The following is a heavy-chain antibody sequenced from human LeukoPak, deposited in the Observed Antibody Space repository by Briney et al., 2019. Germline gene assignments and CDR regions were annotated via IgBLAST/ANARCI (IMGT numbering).Heavy chain of an antibody. CDR1: GYTFNSYG. CDR2: ISAYNGNT. CDR3: ARDAPDIVVVPAIDYYSGMHV. J-gene: IGHJ6*02. V-gene: IGHV1-18*01. Sequence: ASVKVSCKASGYTFNSYGISWVRQAPGQGLEWMGWISAYNGNTNYAQKLQGRVTMTTDTSTSTAYMELRSLRSDDTAVYYCARDAPDIVVVPAIDYYSGMHVWGQGTTVTVSS. D-gene: IGHD2-2*01.